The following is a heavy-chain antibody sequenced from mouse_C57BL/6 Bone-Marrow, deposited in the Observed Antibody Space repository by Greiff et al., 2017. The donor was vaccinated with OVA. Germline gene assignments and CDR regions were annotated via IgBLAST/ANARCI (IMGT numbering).Heavy chain of an antibody. D-gene: IGHD2-4*01. J-gene: IGHJ3*01. V-gene: IGHV1-54*01. Sequence: QVTLKESGAELVRPGTSVKVSCKASGYAFTNYLIEWVKQRPGQGLEWIGVINPGSGGTNYNEKFKGKATLTADKSSSTAYMQLSSLTSEDSSVDFCARAPLYEYDGSWFAYWGQGTLVTVSA. CDR1: GYAFTNYL. CDR2: INPGSGGT. CDR3: ARAPLYEYDGSWFAY.